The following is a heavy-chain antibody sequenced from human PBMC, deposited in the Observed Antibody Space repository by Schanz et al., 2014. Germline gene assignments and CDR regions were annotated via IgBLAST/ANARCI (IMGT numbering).Heavy chain of an antibody. V-gene: IGHV3-23*04. CDR2: LSEGGGGT. D-gene: IGHD6-13*01. CDR1: GFSVGNKY. Sequence: EVQLVESGGGLVQPGGSLRLSCAASGFSVGNKYMNWVRQAPGKGLEWVSALSEGGGGTHYADSVRGRFTISSDSSKNTLYLQMSSLRAEDTAVYYCARGLIAAAGGAFDYWGQGTLVAVSA. CDR3: ARGLIAAAGGAFDY. J-gene: IGHJ4*02.